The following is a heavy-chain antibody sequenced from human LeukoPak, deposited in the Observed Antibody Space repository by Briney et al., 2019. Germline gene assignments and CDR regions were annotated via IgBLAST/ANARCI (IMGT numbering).Heavy chain of an antibody. J-gene: IGHJ5*02. CDR1: GFTFSSYS. D-gene: IGHD6-6*01. CDR2: ISSSSSYI. CDR3: AREGRIAAPFVRWFDP. V-gene: IGHV3-21*01. Sequence: GGSLRLSCAASGFTFSSYSMNWVRQAPGKGLEWVSSISSSSSYIYYADSVKGRLTISRDNAKNSLYLQMNSLRAEDTAVYYCAREGRIAAPFVRWFDPWGQGTLVTVSS.